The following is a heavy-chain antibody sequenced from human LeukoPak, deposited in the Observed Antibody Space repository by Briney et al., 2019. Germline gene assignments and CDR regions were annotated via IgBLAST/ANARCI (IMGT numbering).Heavy chain of an antibody. CDR1: GGTFISYG. D-gene: IGHD3-10*01. CDR2: IITMAGTP. J-gene: IGHJ3*01. V-gene: IGHV1-69*13. Sequence: GASVKVSCKASGGTFISYGINWVRQAPGQRLEWMGGIITMAGTPNYVQKFQGRVTINAEEYTRTAYMELSRLRSEDTAVYYCARAPEGGIYGSGVCEVWGQGTVVTVSS. CDR3: ARAPEGGIYGSGVCEV.